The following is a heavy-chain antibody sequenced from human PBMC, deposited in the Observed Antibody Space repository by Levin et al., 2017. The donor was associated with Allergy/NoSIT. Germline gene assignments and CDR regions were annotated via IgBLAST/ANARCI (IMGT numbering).Heavy chain of an antibody. CDR1: GFTFSSYG. Sequence: LSLTCAASGFTFSSYGMHWVRQAPGKGLEWVAVISYDGSNKYYADSVKGRFTISRDNSKNTLYLQMNSLRAEDTAVYYCAKDSYDFWSALFDYWGQGTLVTVSS. CDR2: ISYDGSNK. D-gene: IGHD3-3*01. J-gene: IGHJ4*02. V-gene: IGHV3-30*18. CDR3: AKDSYDFWSALFDY.